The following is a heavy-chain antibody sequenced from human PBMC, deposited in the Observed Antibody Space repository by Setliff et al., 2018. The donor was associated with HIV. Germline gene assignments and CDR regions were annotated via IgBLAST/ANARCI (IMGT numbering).Heavy chain of an antibody. D-gene: IGHD1-20*01. CDR2: ISSTGSYI. CDR3: ASGIDPYTSTWVDS. CDR1: GFAFEKYY. V-gene: IGHV3-11*03. Sequence: GESLKISCLASGFAFEKYYMSWIRQTPEKTLEWISFISSTGSYITYAGSVKGRFTVSRDNAEDSLFLQMDGLRAEDTAIYYCASGIDPYTSTWVDSWGQGTLVTVSS. J-gene: IGHJ4*02.